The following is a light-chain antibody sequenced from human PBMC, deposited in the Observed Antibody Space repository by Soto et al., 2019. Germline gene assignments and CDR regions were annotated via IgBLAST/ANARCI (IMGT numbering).Light chain of an antibody. CDR3: QQSGSSPIT. V-gene: IGKV3-20*01. Sequence: EIFLTQSPATLSLSPGERATLSCRASQSVSSSYLAWYQQKPGQAPRLLIYDASTRATGIPDRFSGSGSGTDFTLTISRLEPEDFAVYYCQQSGSSPITFGQGTRLEIK. CDR1: QSVSSSY. CDR2: DAS. J-gene: IGKJ5*01.